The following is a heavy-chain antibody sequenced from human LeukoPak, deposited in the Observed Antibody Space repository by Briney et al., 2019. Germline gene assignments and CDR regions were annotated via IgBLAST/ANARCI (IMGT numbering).Heavy chain of an antibody. Sequence: GASVKVSCKTSGGTFSSYAISWVRQAPGQGLEWMGRIIPIFGTANYAQKFQGRVTITTDESTSTAYMELSSLRSEDTAVYYCARAEYCGGDCYSGLDYWGQGTLVTVSS. CDR2: IIPIFGTA. J-gene: IGHJ4*02. V-gene: IGHV1-69*05. CDR1: GGTFSSYA. CDR3: ARAEYCGGDCYSGLDY. D-gene: IGHD2-21*02.